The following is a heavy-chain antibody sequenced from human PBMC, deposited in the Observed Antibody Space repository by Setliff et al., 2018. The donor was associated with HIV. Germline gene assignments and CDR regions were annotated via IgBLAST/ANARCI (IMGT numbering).Heavy chain of an antibody. CDR3: ARHVSVGPTYYYDS. CDR2: IYYTGST. CDR1: GAYISSGSHY. Sequence: SETLSLTCTVSGAYISSGSHYWRWIRQPAGKGLEWIGHIYYTGSTHYNPSLKSRVSMSLDTSKNQFSLSLSSVTAADTAIYYCARHVSVGPTYYYDSWGQGTLVTVSS. V-gene: IGHV4-61*09. J-gene: IGHJ4*02. D-gene: IGHD3-3*01.